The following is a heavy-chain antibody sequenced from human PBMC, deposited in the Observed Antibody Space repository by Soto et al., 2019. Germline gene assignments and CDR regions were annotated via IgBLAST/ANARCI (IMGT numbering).Heavy chain of an antibody. CDR3: ARVAGFDL. CDR2: IKQDGSDK. CDR1: GFPFSSYW. V-gene: IGHV3-7*01. Sequence: EEQLVESGGGLVQPGGSLRLSCAASGFPFSSYWMSWVRQAPGKGLEWVANIKQDGSDKYYVDFVRGRFTISRDNAKNALDLQMNSLRAGDRAVYYCARVAGFDLWGQGTMVTVSS. J-gene: IGHJ3*01. D-gene: IGHD3-10*01.